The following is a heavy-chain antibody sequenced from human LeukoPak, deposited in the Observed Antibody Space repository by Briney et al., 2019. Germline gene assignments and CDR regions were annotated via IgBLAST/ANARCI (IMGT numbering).Heavy chain of an antibody. CDR2: IYYSGST. V-gene: IGHV4-59*08. J-gene: IGHJ6*02. Sequence: PPETLSLTCTVSGGSISSYYWSWIRQPPGKGLEWIGYIYYSGSTNYNPSLKSRVTISVDTSKSQFSLKLSSVTAADTAMYYCARHGSSYYYGMDVWGQGTTVTVSS. D-gene: IGHD5-12*01. CDR1: GGSISSYY. CDR3: ARHGSSYYYGMDV.